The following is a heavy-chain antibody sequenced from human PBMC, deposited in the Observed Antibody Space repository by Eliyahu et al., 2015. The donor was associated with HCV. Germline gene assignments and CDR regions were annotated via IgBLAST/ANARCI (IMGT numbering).Heavy chain of an antibody. CDR2: INAGNGNT. CDR3: ARSSEGYFDWLLDY. D-gene: IGHD3-9*01. CDR1: GYTFTSYA. J-gene: IGHJ4*02. V-gene: IGHV1-3*01. Sequence: QVQLVQSGAEVKKPGASVKVSCKASGYTFTSYAMHWVRQAPGQRLEWMGWINAGNGNTKYSQKFQGRVTITRDTSASTAYMELSSLRSEDTAVYYCARSSEGYFDWLLDYWGQGTLVTVSS.